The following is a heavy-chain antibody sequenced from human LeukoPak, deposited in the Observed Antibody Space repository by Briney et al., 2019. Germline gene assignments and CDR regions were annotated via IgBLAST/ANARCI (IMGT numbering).Heavy chain of an antibody. CDR2: ISGSGGSI. CDR1: GITFSDSV. CDR3: ASRGGAAILDS. D-gene: IGHD2-21*01. J-gene: IGHJ4*02. V-gene: IGHV3-23*01. Sequence: PGGSLRLSCAASGITFSDSVMSWVRQAPGRGLEWVSSISGSGGSIYYTDSVEGRFTISRDNSNNTLYLQMNSLRAEGTAVYYCASRGGAAILDSWGQGTLVTVSS.